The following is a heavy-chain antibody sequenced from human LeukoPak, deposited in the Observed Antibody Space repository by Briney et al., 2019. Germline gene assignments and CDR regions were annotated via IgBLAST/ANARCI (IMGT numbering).Heavy chain of an antibody. Sequence: PGGSLRLSCAASGFTFSSYEMNWVRQAPGKGLEWVSSISSSSSYIYYADSVKGRFTISRDNAKNSLYLQMNSLRAEDTAVYYCARDLDYYDSSGPEGYWGQGTLVTVSS. V-gene: IGHV3-21*01. CDR3: ARDLDYYDSSGPEGY. D-gene: IGHD3-22*01. CDR1: GFTFSSYE. J-gene: IGHJ4*02. CDR2: ISSSSSYI.